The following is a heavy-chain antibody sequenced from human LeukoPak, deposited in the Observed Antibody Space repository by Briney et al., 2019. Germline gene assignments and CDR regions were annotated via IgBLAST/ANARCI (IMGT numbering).Heavy chain of an antibody. Sequence: GGSMRLSCAASGFTFSRNWMSWVRQSPGKGLEWVANIKQDGSEKYYVDSVKGRFTISRDNAKNSLYLQMNSLRAEDTAVYYCARETLECYDFWTGHWVFDPWGQETLVTVSS. J-gene: IGHJ5*02. D-gene: IGHD3-3*01. CDR1: GFTFSRNW. CDR3: ARETLECYDFWTGHWVFDP. V-gene: IGHV3-7*01. CDR2: IKQDGSEK.